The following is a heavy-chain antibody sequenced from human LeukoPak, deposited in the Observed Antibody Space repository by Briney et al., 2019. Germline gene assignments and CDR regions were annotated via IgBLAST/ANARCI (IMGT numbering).Heavy chain of an antibody. D-gene: IGHD3-22*01. CDR2: ISGSGGST. V-gene: IGHV3-23*01. CDR3: AKGDNSGYYYNYFDY. CDR1: GFTFSSYA. J-gene: IGHJ4*02. Sequence: PGGSLRLSCAASGFTFSSYAMSWVRQAPGKGLEWVSAISGSGGSTYSADSVEGRFTISRDNSKNTLYLQMNSLRAEDTAVYYCAKGDNSGYYYNYFDYWGQGTLVTVSS.